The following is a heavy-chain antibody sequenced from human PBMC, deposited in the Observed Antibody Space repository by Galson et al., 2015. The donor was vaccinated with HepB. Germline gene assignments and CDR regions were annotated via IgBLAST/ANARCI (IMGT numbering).Heavy chain of an antibody. V-gene: IGHV2-5*01. CDR1: GFSLSTSGVG. CDR2: IYWNDDK. Sequence: PALVKPTQTLTLTCTFSGFSLSTSGVGVGWIRQPPGKALEWLALIYWNDDKRYSPSLKSRLTLTKDTSKNQVVLIMTNMDPVDTATYYCAHRALYGDYKSFDYWGQGTLVTVSS. D-gene: IGHD4-17*01. J-gene: IGHJ4*02. CDR3: AHRALYGDYKSFDY.